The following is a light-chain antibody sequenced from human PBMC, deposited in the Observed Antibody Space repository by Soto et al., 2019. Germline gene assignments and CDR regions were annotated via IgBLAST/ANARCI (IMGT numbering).Light chain of an antibody. J-gene: IGLJ2*01. Sequence: QSALTQPASVSGSPGQASTISCTGTSSDDGSYNLVSWYQQYPGKAPKLMIYEDDERPSWVSNRFSGAKSGNTASLTISGLQAEDEADYYCYSYAGRSTSVFGGGTKLTVL. CDR2: EDD. CDR3: YSYAGRSTSV. V-gene: IGLV2-23*01. CDR1: SSDDGSYNL.